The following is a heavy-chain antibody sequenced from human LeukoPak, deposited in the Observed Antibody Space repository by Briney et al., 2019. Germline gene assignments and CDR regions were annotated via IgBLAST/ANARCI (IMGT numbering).Heavy chain of an antibody. J-gene: IGHJ4*02. CDR2: IIPILGIA. CDR3: ARSGNSGWPKSH. D-gene: IGHD6-19*01. V-gene: IGHV1-69*04. CDR1: GGTFSSYA. Sequence: GASVKVSCKASGGTFSSYAISWVRQAPGQGLEWMGRIIPILGIANYAQKFQGRVTITADKSTSTAYMELSSLRSEDTAVYYCARSGNSGWPKSHWGQGTLVTVSS.